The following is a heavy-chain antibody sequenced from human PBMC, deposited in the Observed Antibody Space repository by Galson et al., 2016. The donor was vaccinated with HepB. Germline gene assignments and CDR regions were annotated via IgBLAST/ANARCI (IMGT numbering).Heavy chain of an antibody. Sequence: SLRLSCAGAGINFSPYWMNWVRQAPGKGLEWVANIQQDGSETHYLDSVKGRFTISRDDVKNSVYLQMNSLRDEDTAVYHCAKDHGIRFLEWLFDYWGQGILVTVSS. J-gene: IGHJ4*02. CDR1: GINFSPYW. CDR3: AKDHGIRFLEWLFDY. V-gene: IGHV3-7*03. D-gene: IGHD3-3*01. CDR2: IQQDGSET.